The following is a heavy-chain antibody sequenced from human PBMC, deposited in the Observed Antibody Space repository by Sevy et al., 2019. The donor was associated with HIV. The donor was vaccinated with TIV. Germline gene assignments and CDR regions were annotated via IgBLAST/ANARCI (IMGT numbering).Heavy chain of an antibody. D-gene: IGHD3-9*01. Sequence: SETLSLTCTVSGDSISSNYWNWIRQPPGKGLEWIGYIYYSGSTNYNPFLKSRVTISVDTSKNQFSLRLSSVTAADTAVYYCARQSVTYDILTGWNYYGVDVWGQGTTVTVSS. CDR1: GDSISSNY. V-gene: IGHV4-59*08. CDR3: ARQSVTYDILTGWNYYGVDV. J-gene: IGHJ6*02. CDR2: IYYSGST.